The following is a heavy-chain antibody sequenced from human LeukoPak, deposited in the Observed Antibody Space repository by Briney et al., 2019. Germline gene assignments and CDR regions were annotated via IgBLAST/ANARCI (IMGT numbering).Heavy chain of an antibody. CDR1: GFTVSSNY. CDR2: IYSGGST. CDR3: ARPLMTTVTNDAFDI. Sequence: TGGSLRLSCAASGFTVSSNYMSWVRQAPGKGLEWVSVIYSGGSTYYADSVKGRFTISRDNSKNTLYLQMNSLRAEDTAVYYCARPLMTTVTNDAFDIWGQGTMVTVPS. J-gene: IGHJ3*02. V-gene: IGHV3-66*04. D-gene: IGHD4-17*01.